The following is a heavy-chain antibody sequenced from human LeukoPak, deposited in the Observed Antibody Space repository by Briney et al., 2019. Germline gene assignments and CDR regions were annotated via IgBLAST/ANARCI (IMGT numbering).Heavy chain of an antibody. CDR3: ARERAPSFRNHRYMDAFDI. CDR1: GFTFSDYY. Sequence: PGGSLRLSCAAPGFTFSDYYMSWIRQAPGKGLEWVSYISSSGFTIYYADSVKGRFTISRDNAKNSLYLQMNSLKTEDTAVYYCARERAPSFRNHRYMDAFDIWGQGTMVTVSS. CDR2: ISSSGFTI. J-gene: IGHJ3*02. D-gene: IGHD3-16*02. V-gene: IGHV3-11*01.